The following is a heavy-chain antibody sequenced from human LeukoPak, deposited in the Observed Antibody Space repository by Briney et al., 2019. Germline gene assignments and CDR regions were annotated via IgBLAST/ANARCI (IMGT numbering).Heavy chain of an antibody. CDR3: ARVLALVGADVSVYYYGMDV. Sequence: SETLSLTCAVYGGSFSGYYWSWIRQPPGKGLEWIGEINHSGSTNYDPSLKSRVTISVDTSKNQFSLKLNSVTPEDTAVYYCARVLALVGADVSVYYYGMDVWGQGTTVTVSS. D-gene: IGHD1-26*01. V-gene: IGHV4-34*01. J-gene: IGHJ6*02. CDR1: GGSFSGYY. CDR2: INHSGST.